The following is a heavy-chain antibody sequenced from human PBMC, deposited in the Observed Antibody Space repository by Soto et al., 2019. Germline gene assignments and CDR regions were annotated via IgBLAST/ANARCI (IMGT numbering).Heavy chain of an antibody. V-gene: IGHV1-69*13. CDR1: GGTFSSYA. D-gene: IGHD3-22*01. Sequence: SVKVSCKASGGTFSSYAISWVRQAPGQGLEWMGGIIPIFGTANYAQKFQGRVTITADESTSTAYMELSSLRSEDTAVYYCAREARTSGFFSHSNWFDPWGQGTLVTAPQ. CDR3: AREARTSGFFSHSNWFDP. J-gene: IGHJ5*02. CDR2: IIPIFGTA.